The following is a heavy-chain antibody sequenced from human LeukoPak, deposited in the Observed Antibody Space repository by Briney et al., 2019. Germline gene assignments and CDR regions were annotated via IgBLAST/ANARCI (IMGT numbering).Heavy chain of an antibody. CDR1: GYTFTGYY. D-gene: IGHD6-19*01. CDR3: ARLMTSIAVAGTTNYYYYMDV. V-gene: IGHV1-2*02. CDR2: INPNRGGT. Sequence: ASVKVSCKASGYTFTGYYMHWVRQAPGQGLEWMGWINPNRGGTNYAQKFQGRVTMTRDTSISTAYLQWSSLKASDTAMYYCARLMTSIAVAGTTNYYYYMDVWGKGTTVTVSS. J-gene: IGHJ6*03.